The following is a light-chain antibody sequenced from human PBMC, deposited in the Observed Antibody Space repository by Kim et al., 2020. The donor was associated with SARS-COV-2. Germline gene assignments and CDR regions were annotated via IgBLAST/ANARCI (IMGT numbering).Light chain of an antibody. J-gene: IGKJ1*01. Sequence: EIVMTQSPATLSVSPVERATLSCRASQSVSSNLAWYQQKRGQAPRLLIYDASTRAAGLPDRFSGSGSGTEFTLTISSLQSEDFAVYYCQQYNDSPPTFGQGTKVDIK. CDR3: QQYNDSPPT. V-gene: IGKV3-15*01. CDR2: DAS. CDR1: QSVSSN.